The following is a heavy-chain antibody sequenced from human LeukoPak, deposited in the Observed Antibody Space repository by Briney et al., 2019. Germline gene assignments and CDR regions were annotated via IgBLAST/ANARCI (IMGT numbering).Heavy chain of an antibody. D-gene: IGHD3-22*01. CDR3: AKGVSGYYYH. V-gene: IGHV3-23*01. CDR1: GFTFSGSA. J-gene: IGHJ5*02. Sequence: PGGSLRLSXAASGFTFSGSAMHWVRQAPGKGLEWVSAISGSGGSTYYADSVKGRFIISRDNSKNTLYLQMNSLRAEDTAVYYCAKGVSGYYYHWGQGTLVTVSS. CDR2: ISGSGGST.